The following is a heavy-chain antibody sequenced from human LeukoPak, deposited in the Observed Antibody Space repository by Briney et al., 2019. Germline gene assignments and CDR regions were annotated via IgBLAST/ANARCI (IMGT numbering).Heavy chain of an antibody. Sequence: SETLSLTCAVYGGSFSGYYWSWIRQPPGKGLEWIGEINHSGSTNYNPSLKSRVTISVDTSKNQFSLKPSSVTAADTAVYYCARSIVGDSDAFDIWGQGTMVTVSS. J-gene: IGHJ3*02. CDR3: ARSIVGDSDAFDI. CDR2: INHSGST. CDR1: GGSFSGYY. V-gene: IGHV4-34*01. D-gene: IGHD1-26*01.